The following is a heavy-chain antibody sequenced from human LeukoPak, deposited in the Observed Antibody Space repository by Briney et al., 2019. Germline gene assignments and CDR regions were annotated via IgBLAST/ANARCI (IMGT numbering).Heavy chain of an antibody. CDR1: GFTFDDYA. CDR3: AKVSASSWLGAFDI. D-gene: IGHD6-13*01. J-gene: IGHJ3*02. V-gene: IGHV3-43*02. Sequence: GGSLRLSCAASGFTFDDYALHWVRHAPGKGLEGVSLISGDGGSTYYADSVKGRFTISRDNSKNSPYLQMNSLRTEDTALYYCAKVSASSWLGAFDIWGQGTMVTVSS. CDR2: ISGDGGST.